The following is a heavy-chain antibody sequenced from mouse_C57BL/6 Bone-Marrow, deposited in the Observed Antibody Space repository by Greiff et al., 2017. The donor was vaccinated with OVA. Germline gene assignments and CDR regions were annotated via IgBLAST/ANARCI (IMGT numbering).Heavy chain of an antibody. CDR3: ARRGAWFAY. Sequence: DVHLVESGGDLVKPGGSLKLSCAASGFTFSSYGMSWVRQTPDKRLEWVATISSGGSYTYYPDSVKGRFTISRDNAKNTLYLQMSSLKSEDTAMYYCARRGAWFAYWGQGTLVTVSA. CDR1: GFTFSSYG. CDR2: ISSGGSYT. J-gene: IGHJ3*01. V-gene: IGHV5-6*01.